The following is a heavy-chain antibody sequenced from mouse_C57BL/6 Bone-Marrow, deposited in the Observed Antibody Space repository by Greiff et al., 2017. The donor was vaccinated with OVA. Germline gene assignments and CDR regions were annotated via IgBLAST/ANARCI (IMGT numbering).Heavy chain of an antibody. CDR2: INPNNGGT. J-gene: IGHJ2*01. Sequence: VHVKQSGPELVKPGASVKISCKASGYTFTDYYMNWVKQSHGKSLEWIGDINPNNGGTSYNQKFKGKATLTVDKSSSTAYMELRSLTSEDSAVYYCASFTTVVADYWGQGTTLTVSS. D-gene: IGHD1-1*01. CDR1: GYTFTDYY. V-gene: IGHV1-26*01. CDR3: ASFTTVVADY.